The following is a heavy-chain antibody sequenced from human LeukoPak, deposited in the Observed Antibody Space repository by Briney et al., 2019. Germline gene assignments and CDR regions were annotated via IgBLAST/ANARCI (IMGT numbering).Heavy chain of an antibody. CDR3: AKRSPDVDTGYFDY. V-gene: IGHV3-23*01. D-gene: IGHD3/OR15-3a*01. CDR2: IRGSGDST. CDR1: GFTFSRYS. Sequence: QPGGSLRLSCAASGFTFSRYSMSWVRQAPGKGLEWVSAIRGSGDSTYYAESVKGRFTISRDNSKNTLNLQMNSLRAEDTAVYYCAKRSPDVDTGYFDYWGQGTLVTVFS. J-gene: IGHJ4*02.